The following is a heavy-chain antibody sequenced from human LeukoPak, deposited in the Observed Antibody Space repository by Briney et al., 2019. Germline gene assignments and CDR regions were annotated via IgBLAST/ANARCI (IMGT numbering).Heavy chain of an antibody. V-gene: IGHV3-21*01. D-gene: IGHD6-19*01. Sequence: GGSLRLSCAASGFTFSSYSMNWVRQAPGKGLEWVSSISSSSSYIYYADSVKGRFTISRDNAKNSLYLQMNSLRAEDTAVYYCARSRGYSSSDFDYWGQGTLVTVSS. CDR2: ISSSSSYI. J-gene: IGHJ4*02. CDR3: ARSRGYSSSDFDY. CDR1: GFTFSSYS.